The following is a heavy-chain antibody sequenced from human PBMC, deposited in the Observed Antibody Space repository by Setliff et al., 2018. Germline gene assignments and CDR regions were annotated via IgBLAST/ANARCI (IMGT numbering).Heavy chain of an antibody. D-gene: IGHD3-22*01. J-gene: IGHJ6*03. CDR2: INSDGSSI. V-gene: IGHV3-74*01. CDR1: GFTFSSHW. CDR3: ARLALTGYDSSGYYYALDYYYYMDV. Sequence: LRLSCAGSGFTFSSHWMYWVRQAPGKGLVWVSRINSDGSSITYADSVKGRFTISRDNAKNTLYLQMNSLRAEDTAVYYCARLALTGYDSSGYYYALDYYYYMDVWGKGTTVTVSS.